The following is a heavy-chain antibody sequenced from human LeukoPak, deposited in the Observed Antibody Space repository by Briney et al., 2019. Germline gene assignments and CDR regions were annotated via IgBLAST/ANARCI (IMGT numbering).Heavy chain of an antibody. CDR1: VGSISRHY. Sequence: SETLSLTCTVSVGSISRHYWSWIRQPPGKGLEWIGYIYYSGSTNYNPSLKSRVTISVDTSKNQFSLKLSSVTAADTAVYYCARERAGYILTPWGQGTLVTVSS. V-gene: IGHV4-59*11. J-gene: IGHJ5*02. CDR3: ARERAGYILTP. D-gene: IGHD3-9*01. CDR2: IYYSGST.